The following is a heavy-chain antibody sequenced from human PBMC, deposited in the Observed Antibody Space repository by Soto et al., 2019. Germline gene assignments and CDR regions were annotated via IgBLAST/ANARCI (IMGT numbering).Heavy chain of an antibody. CDR3: AAIRF. Sequence: EVQLLESGGGLVQPGGSLRLSCVVSGFTFSSYAMSWVRQAPGKGLEWVSLISGTGSTTYYADSVKGRFTISRDNSKNTLYLRMSGLRADDTAVYYCAAIRFWGQGTLVTVSS. CDR2: ISGTGSTT. J-gene: IGHJ4*02. CDR1: GFTFSSYA. V-gene: IGHV3-23*01.